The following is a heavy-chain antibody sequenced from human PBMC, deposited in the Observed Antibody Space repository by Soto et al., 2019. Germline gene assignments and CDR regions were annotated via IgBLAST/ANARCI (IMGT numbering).Heavy chain of an antibody. CDR2: INSDGSST. CDR1: GFTFSSYW. D-gene: IGHD2-2*01. V-gene: IGHV3-74*01. J-gene: IGHJ3*02. Sequence: LRLSCAASGFTFSSYWMHWVRQAPGKGLVWVSRINSDGSSTSYANSVKGRFTISRDNSKNTLYLQMNSLRAEDTAVYYCAKDRDIVLVPAAMLDAFDIWGQGTMVTVSS. CDR3: AKDRDIVLVPAAMLDAFDI.